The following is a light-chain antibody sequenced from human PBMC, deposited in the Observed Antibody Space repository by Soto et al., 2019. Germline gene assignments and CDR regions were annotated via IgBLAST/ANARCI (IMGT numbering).Light chain of an antibody. Sequence: QSVLTQPASVSGSPGQSITISCTGTSNDVGGFNYVSWYQHHPGKAPKLMIYEVSHRPSGVSNRFSGSRSGNTASLTISGLQAEDEADYYCSSYTSINTVLFGGGTKATVL. CDR2: EVS. CDR1: SNDVGGFNY. V-gene: IGLV2-14*01. CDR3: SSYTSINTVL. J-gene: IGLJ2*01.